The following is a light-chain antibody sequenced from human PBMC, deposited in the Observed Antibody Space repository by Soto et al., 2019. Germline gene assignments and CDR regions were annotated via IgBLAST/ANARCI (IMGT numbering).Light chain of an antibody. CDR3: QQTYIFPRT. CDR1: QSISSY. J-gene: IGKJ1*01. V-gene: IGKV1-39*01. Sequence: DIQMTQSPSSLSASVGDRVTITCRASQSISSYLNWYQHKPGKAPKLLIYAASSLQTGVPSRFSGSRSGTNFPLPISILQPDHFATYYFQQTYIFPRTFCQGTKVEMK. CDR2: AAS.